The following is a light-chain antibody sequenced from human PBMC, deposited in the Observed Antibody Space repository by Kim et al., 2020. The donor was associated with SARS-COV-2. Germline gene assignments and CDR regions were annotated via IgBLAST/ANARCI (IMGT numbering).Light chain of an antibody. CDR1: SSDVGGYNY. CDR2: DVS. Sequence: GQSVTISCTGTSSDVGGYNYVSWYQQHPGKAPKLMIYDVSKRPSGVPDRFSGSKSGNTASLTISGLQAEDEADYYCCSYAGSTTWVFGGGTKLTVL. CDR3: CSYAGSTTWV. J-gene: IGLJ3*02. V-gene: IGLV2-11*03.